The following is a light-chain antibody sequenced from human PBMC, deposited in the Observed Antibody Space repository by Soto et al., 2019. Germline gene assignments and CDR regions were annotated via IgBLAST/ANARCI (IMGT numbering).Light chain of an antibody. Sequence: EIVMTQSPATLSVSPGDRATLSCRASQSVSSDLAWYQQKPGQAPRLLIYGPSTRATGIPARFSGSGSGTEFTLTISSLQSEDFAVYYCHQYNNWPLTFGQGTKVEIK. J-gene: IGKJ1*01. CDR3: HQYNNWPLT. CDR2: GPS. V-gene: IGKV3-15*01. CDR1: QSVSSD.